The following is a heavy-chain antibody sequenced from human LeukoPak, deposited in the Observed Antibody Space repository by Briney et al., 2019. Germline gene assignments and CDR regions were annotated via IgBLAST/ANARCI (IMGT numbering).Heavy chain of an antibody. Sequence: ASVKVSCKASGYTFTGYYMHWVRQAPGQGLEWMGWINPNSGGTNYAQKFQGRVTMTRDTSFSAAYMELSRLRSDDTAVYYCARTRGDIVVGDAFDIWGQGTMVTVS. J-gene: IGHJ3*02. CDR1: GYTFTGYY. CDR2: INPNSGGT. D-gene: IGHD2-15*01. V-gene: IGHV1-2*02. CDR3: ARTRGDIVVGDAFDI.